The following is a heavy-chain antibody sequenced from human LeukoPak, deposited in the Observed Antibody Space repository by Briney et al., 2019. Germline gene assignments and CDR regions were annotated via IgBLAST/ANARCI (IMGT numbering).Heavy chain of an antibody. J-gene: IGHJ4*02. CDR3: AGGPLREWELLVDY. CDR1: GGSISSGSYY. V-gene: IGHV4-61*02. Sequence: PSETLSLTCTVSGGSISSGSYYWSWIRQPAGKGLEWIGRIYTSGSTNYNPSLKSRVTISVDTSKNQFSLKLSSVTAADTAVYYCAGGPLREWELLVDYWGQGTLVTVSS. CDR2: IYTSGST. D-gene: IGHD1-26*01.